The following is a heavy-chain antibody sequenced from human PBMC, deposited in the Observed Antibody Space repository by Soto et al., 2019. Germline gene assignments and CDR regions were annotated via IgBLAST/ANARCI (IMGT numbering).Heavy chain of an antibody. CDR3: ARMGDFWSGPGELDP. Sequence: QLQLRESGPGLVKPSETLSLTCTVSGGSISSSNYYWAWIRQSPGKGLGRIGGVYSNGFTYYNPSLKSRVTISVETSKNQFSLKLTSVTAADTAVYYCARMGDFWSGPGELDPWGQGTLVTVSS. CDR2: VYSNGFT. D-gene: IGHD3-3*01. V-gene: IGHV4-39*01. J-gene: IGHJ5*02. CDR1: GGSISSSNYY.